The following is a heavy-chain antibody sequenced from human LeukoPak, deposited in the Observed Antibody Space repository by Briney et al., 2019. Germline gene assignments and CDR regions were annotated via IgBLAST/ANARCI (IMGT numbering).Heavy chain of an antibody. CDR1: GYTFSNYN. D-gene: IGHD2-21*01. CDR3: AKAPVTTCSGAYCYPFDY. J-gene: IGHJ4*02. CDR2: ISVSGNT. V-gene: IGHV3-23*01. Sequence: GGSLRLSCAASGYTFSNYNMNWVRQAPGKGLEWVSAISVSGNTYHADSVKGRFTISRDSSKNTLYLQMNRLRAEDAAVYYCAKAPVTTCSGAYCYPFDYWGQGTLVTVSS.